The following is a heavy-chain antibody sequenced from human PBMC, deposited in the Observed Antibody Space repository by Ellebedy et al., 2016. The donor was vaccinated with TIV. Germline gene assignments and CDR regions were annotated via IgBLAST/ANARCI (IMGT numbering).Heavy chain of an antibody. CDR3: AKGTQWLGRTCFDY. D-gene: IGHD6-19*01. CDR2: ISGSAGRT. Sequence: PGGSLRLSCAASGFSFSSCAMNWVRQAPGKGLEWVSSISGSAGRTDYADSVKGRVTISRDNSKNTLYFQMKSLRAEDTAVYYCAKGTQWLGRTCFDYWGQGTLVTVSS. V-gene: IGHV3-23*01. J-gene: IGHJ4*02. CDR1: GFSFSSCA.